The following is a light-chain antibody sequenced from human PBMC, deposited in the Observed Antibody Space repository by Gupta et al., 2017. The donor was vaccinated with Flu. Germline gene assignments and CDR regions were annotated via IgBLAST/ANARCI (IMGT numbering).Light chain of an antibody. Sequence: QPVLTQSSSASASLGSSVKLTCTLSSGHSSYIIAWHQQQPGKAPRYLMKLEGSGSYNKGSGVPDRLSGSSSGADRYLTISNLQSEDEADYYCETWDSNTLVFGGGTKLTAL. CDR1: SGHSSYI. CDR2: LEGSGSY. CDR3: ETWDSNTLV. J-gene: IGLJ2*01. V-gene: IGLV4-60*03.